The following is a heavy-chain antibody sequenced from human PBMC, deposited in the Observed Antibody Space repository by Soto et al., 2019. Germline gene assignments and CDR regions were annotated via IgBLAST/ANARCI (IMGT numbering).Heavy chain of an antibody. D-gene: IGHD2-8*01. J-gene: IGHJ4*02. CDR2: SWYDGSNK. CDR3: ARDDKDEYGADRGGFGC. CDR1: GFSFSIFG. V-gene: IGHV3-33*01. Sequence: ESGGGVVQPGTSLRLSCAASGFSFSIFGMHWVRQAPGKGLEWVAGSWYDGSNKYYADSVKGRFSISRDNSKNTLYLQMNSLRAEDTAVYYCARDDKDEYGADRGGFGCWGQGTLVTVSS.